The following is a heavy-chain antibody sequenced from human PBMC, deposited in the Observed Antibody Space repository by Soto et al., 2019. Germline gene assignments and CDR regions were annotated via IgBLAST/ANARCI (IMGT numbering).Heavy chain of an antibody. CDR2: INAGNGNT. Sequence: ASVKVSCKASGYTFTSYAMHWVRQAPGQRLEWMGWINAGNGNTKYSQKFQGRVTITRDTSASTAYMELSSLRSEDTAVYYCAGFARSIAAAGNNGRDWYFDLWGRGTLVTVSS. V-gene: IGHV1-3*01. CDR3: AGFARSIAAAGNNGRDWYFDL. CDR1: GYTFTSYA. D-gene: IGHD6-13*01. J-gene: IGHJ2*01.